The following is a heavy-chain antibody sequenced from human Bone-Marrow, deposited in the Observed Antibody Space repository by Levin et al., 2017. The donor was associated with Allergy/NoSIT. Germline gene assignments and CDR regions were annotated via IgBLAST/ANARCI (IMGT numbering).Heavy chain of an antibody. J-gene: IGHJ4*02. D-gene: IGHD2-21*02. V-gene: IGHV1-46*01. CDR2: INPSAYST. Sequence: ASVKVSCTASGYTFTTNYIHWVRQAPGQGLEWMGVINPSAYSTSNAQKFQGRVTMTSDTSTSTVYMELSALRSEDTAVYYCARAYCGDDCYFKSFDYWGQGTLVTVSS. CDR1: GYTFTTNY. CDR3: ARAYCGDDCYFKSFDY.